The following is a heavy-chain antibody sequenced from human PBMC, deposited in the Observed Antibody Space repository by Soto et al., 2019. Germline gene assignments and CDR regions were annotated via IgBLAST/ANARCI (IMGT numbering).Heavy chain of an antibody. CDR1: GFSLTTSGVG. Sequence: SGPTLVKPTQTLTLTCTFSGFSLTTSGVGVGWIRQPPGKALEWLALIYWNDDKRYSPSLKSRLNITKDTSKNQVVLTMTNMDPVDTATYYCAHRQRPDCSSTSCSNWFDPWGQGTLVTVSS. J-gene: IGHJ5*02. CDR3: AHRQRPDCSSTSCSNWFDP. CDR2: IYWNDDK. D-gene: IGHD2-2*01. V-gene: IGHV2-5*01.